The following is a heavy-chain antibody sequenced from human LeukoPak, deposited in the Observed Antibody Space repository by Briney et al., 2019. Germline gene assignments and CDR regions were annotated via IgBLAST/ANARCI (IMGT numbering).Heavy chain of an antibody. J-gene: IGHJ5*02. CDR1: GGSFSGYY. Sequence: SETLSLTCAVYGGSFSGYYWSWIRQPPGKGLEWIGEINHSGSTNYNPSLKSRVTISVDTSKNQFSLKLSSVTAADTAVYYCARDWVIRGYSYNWFDPWGQGTLVTVSS. CDR2: INHSGST. D-gene: IGHD5-18*01. CDR3: ARDWVIRGYSYNWFDP. V-gene: IGHV4-34*01.